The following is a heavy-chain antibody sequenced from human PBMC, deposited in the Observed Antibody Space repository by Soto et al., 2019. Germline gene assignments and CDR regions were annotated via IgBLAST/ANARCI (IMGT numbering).Heavy chain of an antibody. V-gene: IGHV3-23*01. CDR3: ANVGPTNGIGYFDA. Sequence: PGGSLRLSCAASGFTFSNYAMSWVRQAPGKGLEWVSAVSANGGGTYYTDSVKGRFTISKDNPKSTLYLQVNSLSAEDTAVYYCANVGPTNGIGYFDAWGQGTLVIVSS. J-gene: IGHJ4*01. D-gene: IGHD1-1*01. CDR1: GFTFSNYA. CDR2: VSANGGGT.